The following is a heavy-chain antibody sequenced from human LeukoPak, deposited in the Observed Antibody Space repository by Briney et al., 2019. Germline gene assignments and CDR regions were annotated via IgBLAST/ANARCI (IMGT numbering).Heavy chain of an antibody. V-gene: IGHV3-48*01. CDR2: ISSGSGTI. D-gene: IGHD6-19*01. J-gene: IGHJ4*02. CDR3: ARVASAWADDY. CDR1: GFTFGYYG. Sequence: GGSLRLSCAASGFTFGYYGMNWVRQAPGKGLEWISYISSGSGTIYYADSVKGRFSISRDDAKSSLYLQVNSLRVEDTAVCYCARVASAWADDYWGQGALVTVSS.